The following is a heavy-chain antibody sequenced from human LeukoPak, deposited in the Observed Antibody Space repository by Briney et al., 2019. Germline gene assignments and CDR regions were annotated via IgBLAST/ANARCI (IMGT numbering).Heavy chain of an antibody. Sequence: PGGSLRLSCAASGFNFRTYAMTWVRQAPGKGLEWVSLISGSGGVINYAASVDGRFTISRDNSKNTLYLRMNSLRVDDTAVYYCATSKVTTSPPEDWGQGTLVAVSS. V-gene: IGHV3-23*01. CDR3: ATSKVTTSPPED. J-gene: IGHJ4*02. D-gene: IGHD4-17*01. CDR2: ISGSGGVI. CDR1: GFNFRTYA.